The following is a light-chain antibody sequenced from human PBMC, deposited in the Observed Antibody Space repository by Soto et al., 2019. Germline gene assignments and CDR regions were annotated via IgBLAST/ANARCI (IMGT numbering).Light chain of an antibody. CDR2: GAS. V-gene: IGKV3-15*01. J-gene: IGKJ5*01. Sequence: IVMTQSPATLSVSPGERVTFSCRASQNVYTNLAWYQHKPGQAPRLLISGASTGATGIPARFSGSGSGTEFTLTINSLQSEDFAVYYCQQYGTSPFTFGQGTRLEIK. CDR3: QQYGTSPFT. CDR1: QNVYTN.